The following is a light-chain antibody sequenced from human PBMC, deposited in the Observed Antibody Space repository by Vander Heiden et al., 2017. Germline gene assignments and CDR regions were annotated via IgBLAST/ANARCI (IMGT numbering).Light chain of an antibody. J-gene: IGLJ1*01. Sequence: QAVLTQPSSLSASPGASASLTCTLRSGINVGTYSIYWYQQKPGSPPQYLLRYKSASDKQQGSGVPSRFSGSKDASANAGILLISGLQSEDEADYYCLIWHSSAYVFGTGTKVTVL. CDR1: SGINVGTYS. CDR3: LIWHSSAYV. CDR2: YKSASDK. V-gene: IGLV5-45*02.